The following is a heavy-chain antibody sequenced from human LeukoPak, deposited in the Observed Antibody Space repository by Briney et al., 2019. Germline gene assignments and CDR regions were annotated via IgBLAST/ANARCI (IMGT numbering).Heavy chain of an antibody. J-gene: IGHJ4*02. CDR1: GGSISSSSYY. V-gene: IGHV4-39*01. D-gene: IGHD3-3*01. CDR3: ARLGDFWSGYPNYFDY. Sequence: LETLSLTCTVSGGSISSSSYYWGWIRQPPGKGLEWIGSIYYSGSTYYNPSLKSRVTISVDTSKNQFSLKLSSVTAADTAVYYCARLGDFWSGYPNYFDYWGQGTLVTVSS. CDR2: IYYSGST.